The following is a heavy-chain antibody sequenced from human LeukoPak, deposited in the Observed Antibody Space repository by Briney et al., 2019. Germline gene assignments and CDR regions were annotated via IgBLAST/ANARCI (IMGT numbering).Heavy chain of an antibody. CDR1: GGSISSSSYY. Sequence: SETLSLTCTVSGGSISSSSYYWSWLRQPAGKGLEWVGHFYASGSTNYNPSLKRRVTMSVNTYKKQFSLKLNSVTAADTAVYYCARVISSGWYYFDYWGQGTLVTVSS. CDR2: FYASGST. J-gene: IGHJ4*02. CDR3: ARVISSGWYYFDY. V-gene: IGHV4-61*09. D-gene: IGHD6-19*01.